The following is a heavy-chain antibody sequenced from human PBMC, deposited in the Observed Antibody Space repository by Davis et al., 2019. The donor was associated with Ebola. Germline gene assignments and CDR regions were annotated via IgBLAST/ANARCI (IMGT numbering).Heavy chain of an antibody. D-gene: IGHD4-17*01. Sequence: GESLKISCAASGFTFSGSAMHWVRQAPGKGLEWVAVIWYDGSNKYYADSVKGRFTISRDNSKNTLYLQMNSLRAEDTAVYYCARDSTTVTTWYYGMDVWGQGTTVTVSS. CDR2: IWYDGSNK. CDR1: GFTFSGSA. CDR3: ARDSTTVTTWYYGMDV. J-gene: IGHJ6*02. V-gene: IGHV3-33*08.